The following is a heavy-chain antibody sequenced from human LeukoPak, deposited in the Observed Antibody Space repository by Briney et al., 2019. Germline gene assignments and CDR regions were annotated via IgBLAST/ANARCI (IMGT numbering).Heavy chain of an antibody. J-gene: IGHJ4*02. V-gene: IGHV4-34*01. CDR1: GGSFSGYY. Sequence: SGTLSLTCAVYGGSFSGYYWSWIRQPPGKGLEWIGEINHSGSTNYNPSLKSRVTISVDTSKNQFSLKLSSVTAADTAVYYCASRPGGYCSSTSCYAFDYWGQGTLVTVSS. CDR3: ASRPGGYCSSTSCYAFDY. D-gene: IGHD2-2*01. CDR2: INHSGST.